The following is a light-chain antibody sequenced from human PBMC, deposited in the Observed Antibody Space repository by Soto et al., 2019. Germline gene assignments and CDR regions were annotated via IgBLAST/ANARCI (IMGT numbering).Light chain of an antibody. Sequence: QSVLTQPRSVSGSPGQSVTISCTGTSSDVGGYNYVSWYQQHPGKAPKLVIYDVSKRPXXXPDXFSGSKSGNTASLTISGXXXXXXXDYYCCSYAGNSLWVFGGGTKVTVL. CDR2: DVS. J-gene: IGLJ3*02. CDR1: SSDVGGYNY. V-gene: IGLV2-11*01. CDR3: CSYAGNSLWV.